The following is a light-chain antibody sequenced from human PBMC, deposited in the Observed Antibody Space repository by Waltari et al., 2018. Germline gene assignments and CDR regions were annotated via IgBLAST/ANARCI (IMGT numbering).Light chain of an antibody. CDR3: CSYAGSSTL. CDR2: EVS. V-gene: IGLV2-23*02. Sequence: QSALTQPASVSGSPGQSIPISCTGTSSDGGRYNLVSWYQQHPGKAPKLMIYEVSKRPSGVSNRFSGSKSGNTASLTISGLQAEDEADYYCCSYAGSSTLFGGGTKLTVL. CDR1: SSDGGRYNL. J-gene: IGLJ3*02.